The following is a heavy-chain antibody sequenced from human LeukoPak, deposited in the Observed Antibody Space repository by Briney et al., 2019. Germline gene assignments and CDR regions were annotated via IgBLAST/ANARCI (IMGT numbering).Heavy chain of an antibody. CDR2: ISGSGGST. CDR3: AEDESSMPVAAPPDY. J-gene: IGHJ4*02. D-gene: IGHD2-15*01. V-gene: IGHV3-23*01. CDR1: GFTFSSYA. Sequence: GGSLRLSCAASGFTFSSYAMSWVRQAPGKGLEWVSAISGSGGSTFYADSVKGRFTISRDHSKNTLYLQMNSLRAEDTAVYYCAEDESSMPVAAPPDYWGQGTLVTVSS.